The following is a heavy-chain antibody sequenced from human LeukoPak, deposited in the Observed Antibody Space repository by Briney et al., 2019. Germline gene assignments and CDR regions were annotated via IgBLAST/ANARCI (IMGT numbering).Heavy chain of an antibody. V-gene: IGHV3-30*02. D-gene: IGHD1-26*01. J-gene: IGHJ4*02. CDR1: GFTFSIYG. CDR3: AKDAGGTYSQVIDY. Sequence: PGGSLRLSCATSGFTFSIYGIHWVRQAPGKGLEWVAFVRNDGFNTYYAGSVKGRFTISRDNSKNTVFLQMNNLRVEDTAAYYCAKDAGGTYSQVIDYWGQGTLVTVSS. CDR2: VRNDGFNT.